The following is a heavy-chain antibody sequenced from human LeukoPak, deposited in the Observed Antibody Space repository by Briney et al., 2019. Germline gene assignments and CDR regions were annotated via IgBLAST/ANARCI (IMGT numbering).Heavy chain of an antibody. CDR2: IYYSGST. D-gene: IGHD6-6*01. Sequence: PSETLSLTCTVSGGSISSSSYYWGWIRQPPGKGLEWIGSIYYSGSTYYNPSLKSRVTISVDTSKNQFSLKLSSVTAADTAVYYCARRKYSRYFDYWGQGTLVTVSS. CDR3: ARRKYSRYFDY. J-gene: IGHJ4*02. V-gene: IGHV4-39*07. CDR1: GGSISSSSYY.